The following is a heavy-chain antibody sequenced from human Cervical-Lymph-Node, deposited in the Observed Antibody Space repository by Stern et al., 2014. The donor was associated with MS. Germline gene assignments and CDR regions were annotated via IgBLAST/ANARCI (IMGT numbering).Heavy chain of an antibody. CDR1: GGTFSNYA. J-gene: IGHJ4*02. CDR3: ASLLGRIAVASVDY. V-gene: IGHV1-69*01. CDR2: IMPIFGTA. D-gene: IGHD6-19*01. Sequence: QVQLVQSGAEVKKPGSSVKVSCKASGGTFSNYAISWVRQAPGQGLEWMGWIMPIFGTANYAQKVQGRVTITADASTSTAYMELSSLRSEDTAVYYCASLLGRIAVASVDYWGQGTLVTVSS.